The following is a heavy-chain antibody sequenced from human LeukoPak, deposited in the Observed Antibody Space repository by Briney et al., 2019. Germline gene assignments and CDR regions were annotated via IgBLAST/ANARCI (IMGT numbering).Heavy chain of an antibody. D-gene: IGHD6-19*01. CDR3: AKTSVGITVTDY. CDR1: GFTFSSYG. CDR2: ISGSGGST. V-gene: IGHV3-23*01. Sequence: GGSLRLSCAASGFTFSSYGMSWVRQAPGMGLEWVSTISGSGGSTYYADSVKGRFTISRDNSKNTLYLQMNSLRAEDTAVYYCAKTSVGITVTDYWGQGTLVTVSS. J-gene: IGHJ4*02.